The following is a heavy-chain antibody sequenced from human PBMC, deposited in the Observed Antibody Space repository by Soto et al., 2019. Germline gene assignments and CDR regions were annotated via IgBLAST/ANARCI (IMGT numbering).Heavy chain of an antibody. CDR3: ARVMTTSDYYYYGMDV. D-gene: IGHD4-4*01. CDR2: INHSGST. Sequence: PSETLSLTCAVYGGSFSGYYWSWIRQPPGKGLEWIGEINHSGSTNYNPSLKSRVTISVDTSKNQFSLKLSSVTAADTAVYYCARVMTTSDYYYYGMDVRGQGTTVTVSS. V-gene: IGHV4-34*01. CDR1: GGSFSGYY. J-gene: IGHJ6*02.